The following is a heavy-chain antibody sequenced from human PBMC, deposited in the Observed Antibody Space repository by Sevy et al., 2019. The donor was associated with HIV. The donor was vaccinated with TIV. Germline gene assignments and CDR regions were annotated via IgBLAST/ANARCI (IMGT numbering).Heavy chain of an antibody. V-gene: IGHV3-30*04. Sequence: GGSLRLSCAASGFTFSTYAMHWVRQAPGKGLEWVAVISYDGSIKYSADSVKGRFTISRDNSKNTLYQQMNSLRPEDTAVYYCAGERTYYEDSSGSDYGYYGMDVWGQGATVTVFS. D-gene: IGHD3-22*01. J-gene: IGHJ6*02. CDR3: AGERTYYEDSSGSDYGYYGMDV. CDR2: ISYDGSIK. CDR1: GFTFSTYA.